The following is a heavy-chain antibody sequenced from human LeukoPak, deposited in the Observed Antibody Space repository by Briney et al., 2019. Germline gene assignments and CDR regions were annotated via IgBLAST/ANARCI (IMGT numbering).Heavy chain of an antibody. V-gene: IGHV3-49*04. CDR2: IRSKAYGGTT. D-gene: IGHD4-17*01. Sequence: GGSLRLSCTASGFTFGDYAMSWVRQAPGKGVEWVGFIRSKAYGGTTEYAASVKDRFTISRDYSKSIAYLQMNSLKTENTAVYYCTRRYGDYNDYWGQGTLVTVSS. J-gene: IGHJ4*02. CDR3: TRRYGDYNDY. CDR1: GFTFGDYA.